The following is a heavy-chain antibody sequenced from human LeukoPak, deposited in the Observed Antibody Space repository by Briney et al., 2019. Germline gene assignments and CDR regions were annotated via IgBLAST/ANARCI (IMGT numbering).Heavy chain of an antibody. Sequence: GGSLRLSCAASGFIFSSHGMNWVRQAPGKGLEWVSGISPSGDITYYADSVKGRFTISRDNSKNTLYLQMNSLRGEDTAVYYCAKGRDGYGDYWGQGTLVTVSS. J-gene: IGHJ4*02. D-gene: IGHD5-24*01. CDR3: AKGRDGYGDY. CDR1: GFIFSSHG. CDR2: ISPSGDIT. V-gene: IGHV3-23*01.